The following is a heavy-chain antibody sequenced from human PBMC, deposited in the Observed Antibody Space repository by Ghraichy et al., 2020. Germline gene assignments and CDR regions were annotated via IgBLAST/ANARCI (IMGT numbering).Heavy chain of an antibody. J-gene: IGHJ4*02. CDR2: ISYDGSNK. Sequence: GGSLRLSCAASGFTFSSYAMHWVRQAPGKGLEWVAVISYDGSNKYYADSVKGRFTISRDNSKNTLYLQMNSLRAEDTAVYYCARCGASSETFSVAGPSYYFDYWGQGTLVTVSS. V-gene: IGHV3-30-3*01. CDR1: GFTFSSYA. CDR3: ARCGASSETFSVAGPSYYFDY. D-gene: IGHD6-19*01.